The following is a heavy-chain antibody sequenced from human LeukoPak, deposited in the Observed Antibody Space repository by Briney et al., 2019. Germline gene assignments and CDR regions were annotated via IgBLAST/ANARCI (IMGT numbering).Heavy chain of an antibody. V-gene: IGHV3-7*01. CDR3: ARGGPLGANFWVY. CDR1: GFTFSIYW. CDR2: IKQDGSER. Sequence: PGGSLRLSCAASGFTFSIYWMSWVRQAPGKGLEWVANIKQDGSERNYVDSVKGRFTISRDNAKNSLFLQMNSLRAEDTAVYYCARGGPLGANFWVYWGQGTLVTVSS. D-gene: IGHD3-16*01. J-gene: IGHJ4*02.